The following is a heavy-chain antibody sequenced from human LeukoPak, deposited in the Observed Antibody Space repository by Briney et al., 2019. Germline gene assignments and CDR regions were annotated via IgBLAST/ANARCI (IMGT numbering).Heavy chain of an antibody. CDR2: IYPGDSDT. D-gene: IGHD3-9*01. CDR3: ARLENVLRYFDWLPNNWFDP. V-gene: IGHV5-51*01. J-gene: IGHJ5*02. Sequence: GESLKISCKGSGYSFTSYLIGWGRQMPGKGLEWMGIIYPGDSDTRDSPSFQGQVTIAADKDISTAYLQWSSLKASDTDMYYCARLENVLRYFDWLPNNWFDPWGQGTLVTVSS. CDR1: GYSFTSYL.